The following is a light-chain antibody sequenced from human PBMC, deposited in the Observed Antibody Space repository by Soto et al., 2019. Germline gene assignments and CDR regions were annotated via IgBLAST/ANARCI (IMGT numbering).Light chain of an antibody. V-gene: IGKV1-5*01. CDR3: QQYNSLWT. Sequence: DIQMTQSPSTLSASVGDRVTITCRASQSISSWLAWYQQKPGKAPKLVIYDASSLESGVPSRFSGSGSGTEFTLTISSLQPDDFATYYCQQYNSLWTFGQGTKVEIK. J-gene: IGKJ1*01. CDR2: DAS. CDR1: QSISSW.